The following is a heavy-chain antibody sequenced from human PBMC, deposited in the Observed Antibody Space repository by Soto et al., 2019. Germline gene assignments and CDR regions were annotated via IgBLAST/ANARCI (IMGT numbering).Heavy chain of an antibody. D-gene: IGHD3-16*01. J-gene: IGHJ4*02. CDR3: AKLLNPVSRGYLKGSCHS. CDR1: GFTFSSYA. V-gene: IGHV3-23*01. CDR2: ISGSGGST. Sequence: GGSLRLSCAASGFTFSSYAMNWVRQAPGKGLQWVSAISGSGGSTYYIDSVEGRFTISRDNSKNTVFLQMNSLRAEDTAIYYCAKLLNPVSRGYLKGSCHSWGQEVLFTVSS.